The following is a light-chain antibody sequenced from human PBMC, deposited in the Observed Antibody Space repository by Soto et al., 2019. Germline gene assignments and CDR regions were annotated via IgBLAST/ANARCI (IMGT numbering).Light chain of an antibody. V-gene: IGKV3-20*01. J-gene: IGKJ1*01. Sequence: EIEMTQPPGPLSVSPEDRVTLSCRASQTVNNNYLAWYQQKPGQAPRLLIYGASTPATGTPARFSGSGSGTDFTLTVSRLEPEDFAVYYCQQYGGSAPWTFGPGTKVDMK. CDR1: QTVNNNY. CDR3: QQYGGSAPWT. CDR2: GAS.